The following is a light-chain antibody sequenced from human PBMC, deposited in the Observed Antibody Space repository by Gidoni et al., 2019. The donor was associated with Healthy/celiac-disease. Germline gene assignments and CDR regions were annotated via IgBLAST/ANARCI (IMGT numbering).Light chain of an antibody. Sequence: EMVLTQSPATLSLSPGERATLSCRASQSVSSYLAWYQQKPGQAPRLLIYDASNRATGIPARFSGSGSGTDFTLPISSLVPEDFAVYYCQQRSNWPLTFGGGTKVEIK. CDR2: DAS. J-gene: IGKJ4*01. CDR3: QQRSNWPLT. CDR1: QSVSSY. V-gene: IGKV3-11*01.